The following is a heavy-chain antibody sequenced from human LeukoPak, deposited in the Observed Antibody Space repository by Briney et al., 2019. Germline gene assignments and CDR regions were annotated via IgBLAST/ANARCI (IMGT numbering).Heavy chain of an antibody. V-gene: IGHV3-23*01. J-gene: IGHJ4*02. Sequence: GGSLRLSCAASGFTFSSYGMHWVRQAPGKGLEWVSAISGSGGSTYYADSVKGRFTISRDNSKNTLYLQMNSLRAEDTAVYYCAKDRPRDIVVVPAAAWDYWGQGTLVTVSS. D-gene: IGHD2-2*01. CDR1: GFTFSSYG. CDR3: AKDRPRDIVVVPAAAWDY. CDR2: ISGSGGST.